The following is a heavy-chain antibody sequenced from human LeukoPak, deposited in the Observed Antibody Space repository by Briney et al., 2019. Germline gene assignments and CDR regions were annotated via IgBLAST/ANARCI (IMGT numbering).Heavy chain of an antibody. Sequence: GGSLRLSCAASGFTFSRFGMNWVRQAPGKGLEWATLITYDGSTKYYADSVKGRFTISRDNSKNRLYLQMDSLRGEDTAVYYCAKDRSWHGLEYWGQGALVTVSS. CDR2: ITYDGSTK. V-gene: IGHV3-30*13. CDR1: GFTFSRFG. D-gene: IGHD3-16*02. CDR3: AKDRSWHGLEY. J-gene: IGHJ4*02.